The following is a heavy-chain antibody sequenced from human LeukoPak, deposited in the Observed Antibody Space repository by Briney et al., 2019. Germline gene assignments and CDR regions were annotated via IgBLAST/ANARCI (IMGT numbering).Heavy chain of an antibody. CDR3: ARIHIVVVPAASYPFDP. CDR1: GGSISSSSYY. Sequence: PSETLSLTCTVSGGSISSSSYYWGWIRQPPGKGLEWFGSIYYSGSTYYNPSLKSRVTISVDTSKNQFSLKLSSVTAADTAVYYCARIHIVVVPAASYPFDPWGQGTLVTVSS. J-gene: IGHJ5*02. D-gene: IGHD2-2*01. CDR2: IYYSGST. V-gene: IGHV4-39*01.